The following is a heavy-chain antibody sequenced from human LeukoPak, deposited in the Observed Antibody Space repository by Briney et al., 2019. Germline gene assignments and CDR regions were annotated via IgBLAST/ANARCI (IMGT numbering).Heavy chain of an antibody. Sequence: SVKVSCKASGFTFTSSAVQWVRQARGQRLEWIGWIVVGSGNTNYAQKFQERVTITRDMSTSTAYMELSSLRSEDTAVYYCAAGGITMVRTYGMDVWGQGTTVSLSS. CDR3: AAGGITMVRTYGMDV. CDR1: GFTFTSSA. D-gene: IGHD3-10*01. CDR2: IVVGSGNT. J-gene: IGHJ6*02. V-gene: IGHV1-58*01.